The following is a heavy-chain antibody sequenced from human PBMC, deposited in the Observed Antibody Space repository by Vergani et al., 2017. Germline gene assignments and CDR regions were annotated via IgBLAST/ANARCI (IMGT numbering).Heavy chain of an antibody. CDR3: ARGHDSSGYYYDY. J-gene: IGHJ4*02. CDR2: IYHSGST. V-gene: IGHV4-30-2*01. D-gene: IGHD3-22*01. Sequence: QLQLQESGSGLVKPSQTLSLTFAVSGGSISSGGYSWSWIRQPPGKGLEWIGYIYHSGSTYYNPSLKSQVTISVDRSKNQFSLKLSSVTAADTAVYYCARGHDSSGYYYDYWGQGTLVTVSS. CDR1: GGSISSGGYS.